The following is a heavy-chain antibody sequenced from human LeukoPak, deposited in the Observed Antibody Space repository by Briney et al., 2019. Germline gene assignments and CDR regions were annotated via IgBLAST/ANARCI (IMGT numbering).Heavy chain of an antibody. Sequence: ASVKVSCKASGYTFTGYYMHWVRQAPGQGLEWMGWINPNSGGTNYAQKFQGRVTMTRDTSISTAYMELSRLGSDDTAVYYCARAYYDILTGYENFDYWGQGTLVTVSS. CDR1: GYTFTGYY. D-gene: IGHD3-9*01. V-gene: IGHV1-2*02. CDR2: INPNSGGT. CDR3: ARAYYDILTGYENFDY. J-gene: IGHJ4*02.